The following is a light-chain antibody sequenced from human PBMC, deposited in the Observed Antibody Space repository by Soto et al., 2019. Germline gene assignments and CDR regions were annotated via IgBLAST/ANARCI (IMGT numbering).Light chain of an antibody. J-gene: IGKJ4*01. Sequence: DIQLTQSPSFLSASVGDRVTITCRASQGIKSHLAWYQQKPGKAPKLLIYAASTLQCGVPSRFSGGGSGTEFTLTISSLQPEDFANYYCQRHDNYPLSFGGGTKVEIK. CDR3: QRHDNYPLS. CDR2: AAS. V-gene: IGKV1-9*01. CDR1: QGIKSH.